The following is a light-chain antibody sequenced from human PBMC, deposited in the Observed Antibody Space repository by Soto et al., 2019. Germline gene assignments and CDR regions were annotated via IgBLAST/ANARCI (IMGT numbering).Light chain of an antibody. CDR3: ASYGGYYVV. J-gene: IGLJ2*01. Sequence: QSALTQPPSASGSPGQSVAISCTGTSSDVGGYDYVSWFQQNPGKAPKLMIYDVTKRPSGVPDRFSGSKSGNTASLTVSGLQAEDEAYYYCASYGGYYVVFGGGTKPTVL. CDR1: SSDVGGYDY. CDR2: DVT. V-gene: IGLV2-8*01.